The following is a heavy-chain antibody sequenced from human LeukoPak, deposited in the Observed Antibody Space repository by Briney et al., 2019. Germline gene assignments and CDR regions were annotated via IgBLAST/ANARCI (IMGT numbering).Heavy chain of an antibody. D-gene: IGHD3-3*01. V-gene: IGHV4-61*08. CDR3: ARDRFDDPYYYYYYMDV. J-gene: IGHJ6*03. CDR1: GGSISSGGYY. CDR2: IYYSGST. Sequence: PSETLSLTCTVSGGSISSGGYYWSWIRQPPGKGLEWIGYIYYSGSTNYNPSLKSRVTISVDTSKNQFSLKLSSVTAADTAVYYCARDRFDDPYYYYYYMDVWGKGTTVTVSS.